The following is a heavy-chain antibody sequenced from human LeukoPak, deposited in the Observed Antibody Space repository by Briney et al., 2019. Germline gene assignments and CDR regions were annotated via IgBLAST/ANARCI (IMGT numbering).Heavy chain of an antibody. D-gene: IGHD2-2*01. CDR1: GFTFNGSA. V-gene: IGHV3-30*04. CDR2: ISYDGKNK. J-gene: IGHJ4*02. CDR3: ARDGLYQDSDGFDSESFDY. Sequence: GRSLRLSCAASGFTFNGSAMHWVRQAPGKGLEWVALISYDGKNKYYVDSVRGRLTISRDNSKNTVFLEMNSLRVEDTAVYFCARDGLYQDSDGFDSESFDYWGQGTLVTVSS.